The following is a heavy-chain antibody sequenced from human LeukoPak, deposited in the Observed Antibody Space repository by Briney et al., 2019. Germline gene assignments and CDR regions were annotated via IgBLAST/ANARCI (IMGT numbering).Heavy chain of an antibody. D-gene: IGHD4-11*01. V-gene: IGHV4-4*07. Sequence: SETLSLTCTVSGGSISSYYWNWIRQPAGKGLEWIGRIYTSGSTDYNPSLKSRVTMSVDTSKNQFSLKLSSVTAADTAIYYCARDVDYSSTSDPWGQGILVTVSS. J-gene: IGHJ5*02. CDR2: IYTSGST. CDR1: GGSISSYY. CDR3: ARDVDYSSTSDP.